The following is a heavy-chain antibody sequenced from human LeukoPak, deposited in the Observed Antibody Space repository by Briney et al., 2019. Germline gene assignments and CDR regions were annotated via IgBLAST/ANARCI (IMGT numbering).Heavy chain of an antibody. V-gene: IGHV4-39*07. CDR1: GGSISSSSYY. CDR2: IYYTGSA. CDR3: ARLTRPPYWYFDL. Sequence: PSETLSLTCTVSGGSISSSSYYWGWIRQPPGKGLEWIGTIYYTGSAYYNPSLKSRVTISVDTSKNHFSLKLSSVTAADTAVYYCARLTRPPYWYFDLWGRGTLVTVSS. J-gene: IGHJ2*01.